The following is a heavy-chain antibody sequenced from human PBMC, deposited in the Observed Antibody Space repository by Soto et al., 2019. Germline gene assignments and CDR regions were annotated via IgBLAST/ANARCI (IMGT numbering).Heavy chain of an antibody. CDR2: VFYTGFT. V-gene: IGHV4-39*01. J-gene: IGHJ4*02. CDR3: ATSQKGYNWNYFDH. Sequence: PSETLSLTCAVSGASISGSYYYWAWLRQSPGKGPEWIGSVFYTGFTSYNPSLESRVSVSVDTSKSQFSLKPSAVTAADTAVYYCATSQKGYNWNYFDHWGQGALVTVSS. CDR1: GASISGSYYY. D-gene: IGHD1-20*01.